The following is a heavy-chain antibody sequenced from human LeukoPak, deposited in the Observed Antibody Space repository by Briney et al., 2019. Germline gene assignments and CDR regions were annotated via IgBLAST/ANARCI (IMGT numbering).Heavy chain of an antibody. CDR3: ARGFDGLRLKGQYFDY. CDR1: GHSLTSYS. J-gene: IGHJ4*02. Sequence: ASVKVPCKAFGHSLTSYSMHWVRQAPGQGLEWMGIINPSGGSTSYAQKFQGRVTMTRDTSTSTVYMEVTSLRSEDTAVYYCARGFDGLRLKGQYFDYWGQGTLSPSPQ. CDR2: INPSGGST. D-gene: IGHD5/OR15-5a*01. V-gene: IGHV1-46*01.